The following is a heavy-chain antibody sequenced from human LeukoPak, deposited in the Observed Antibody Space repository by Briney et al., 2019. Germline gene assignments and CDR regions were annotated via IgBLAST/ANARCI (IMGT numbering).Heavy chain of an antibody. CDR3: ARDKGVVPAATSFDY. J-gene: IGHJ4*02. CDR1: GGTFSSYT. Sequence: ASVKVSCKASGGTFSSYTISWVRQAPGQGLEWMGRIIPILGIANYAQKFQGRVTITADKSTSTAYMELSSLRSEDTAVYYCARDKGVVPAATSFDYWGQGTLVTVSS. V-gene: IGHV1-69*02. D-gene: IGHD2-2*01. CDR2: IIPILGIA.